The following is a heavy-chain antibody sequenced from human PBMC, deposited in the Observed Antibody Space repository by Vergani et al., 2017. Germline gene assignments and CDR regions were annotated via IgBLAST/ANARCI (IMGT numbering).Heavy chain of an antibody. CDR3: TKVHVGCGSDCYPFDY. CDR1: GGTFSSYA. V-gene: IGHV1-69*06. Sequence: QVQLVQSGAEVKKPGSSVKVSCKASGGTFSSYAISWVRQAPGQGLEWMGGIIPIFGTANYAQKFQGRVTITADKSTSTAYMELSSLRSEDTAVYYCTKVHVGCGSDCYPFDYWGQGTLVTVSS. D-gene: IGHD2-21*02. CDR2: IIPIFGTA. J-gene: IGHJ4*02.